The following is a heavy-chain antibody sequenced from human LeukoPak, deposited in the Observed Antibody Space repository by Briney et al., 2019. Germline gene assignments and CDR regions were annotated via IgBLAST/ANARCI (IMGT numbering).Heavy chain of an antibody. Sequence: GGSLRLSCAASGFTLSTYWMHWVRQAPGKGLVWVSRVNGDGSSTNYADSVKGRFTISRDNAKNTLYLQMNSLRAEDTAVYYCARDGIAAVDFDYWGQGILVTVSS. J-gene: IGHJ4*02. CDR3: ARDGIAAVDFDY. CDR2: VNGDGSST. V-gene: IGHV3-74*01. D-gene: IGHD6-13*01. CDR1: GFTLSTYW.